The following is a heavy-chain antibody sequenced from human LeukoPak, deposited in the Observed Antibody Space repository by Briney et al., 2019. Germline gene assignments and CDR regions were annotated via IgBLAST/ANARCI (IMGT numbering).Heavy chain of an antibody. D-gene: IGHD1-14*01. V-gene: IGHV4-59*08. CDR1: GGSISSYY. CDR2: IYYSRNT. Sequence: SETLSLTCTVSGGSISSYYWSWIRQPPGKGLEWIGYIYYSRNTNYNPSLKGRVTISVDTSKNQFSLKLSSVTAADTAVYYCARLGGTPGYYFDYWGQGTLVTVSS. J-gene: IGHJ4*02. CDR3: ARLGGTPGYYFDY.